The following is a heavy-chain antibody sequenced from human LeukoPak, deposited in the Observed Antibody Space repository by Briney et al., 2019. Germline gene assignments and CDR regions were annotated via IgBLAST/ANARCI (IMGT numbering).Heavy chain of an antibody. CDR2: IYPGDSDT. Sequence: GESLKISCKTSGYTFTNYWIAWVRQMPGQGLEWMGIIYPGDSDTRYSPSFQGQVTISADKSISTAYLQWSSLKASDTAMYYCARQHTVWFDPWGQGTLVTVSS. CDR1: GYTFTNYW. J-gene: IGHJ5*02. V-gene: IGHV5-51*01. D-gene: IGHD4-17*01. CDR3: ARQHTVWFDP.